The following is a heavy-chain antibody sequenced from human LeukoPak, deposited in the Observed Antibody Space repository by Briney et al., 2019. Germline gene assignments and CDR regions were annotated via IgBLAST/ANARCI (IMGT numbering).Heavy chain of an antibody. D-gene: IGHD6-19*01. CDR2: INPNSGGT. CDR1: GYTFTGYY. CDR3: ARDHGSYYYDY. Sequence: ASVKVSCKAPGYTFTGYYMHWVRQAPGQGLEWMGWINPNSGGTNYAQTFQGRVTMTRDTSISTAYMELSRLRSDVTAVYYCARDHGSYYYDYWGQGTLVTVSS. J-gene: IGHJ4*02. V-gene: IGHV1-2*02.